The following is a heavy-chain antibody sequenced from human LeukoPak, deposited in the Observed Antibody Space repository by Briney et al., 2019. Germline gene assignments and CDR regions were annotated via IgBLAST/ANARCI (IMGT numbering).Heavy chain of an antibody. CDR1: GGSISSSSYY. D-gene: IGHD6-13*01. CDR3: ARDLGSSSWLNWFDP. J-gene: IGHJ5*02. V-gene: IGHV4-39*07. Sequence: PSETLSLTCTVSGGSISSSSYYWGWIRQPPGKGLEWIGRIYTSGSTNYNPSLKSRVTISVDTSKNQFSLKLSSVTAADTAVYYCARDLGSSSWLNWFDPWGQGTLVTVSS. CDR2: IYTSGST.